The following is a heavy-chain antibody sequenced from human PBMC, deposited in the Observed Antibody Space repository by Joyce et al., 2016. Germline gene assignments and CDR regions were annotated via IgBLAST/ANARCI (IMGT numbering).Heavy chain of an antibody. D-gene: IGHD1-14*01. CDR2: IIPFFGAA. CDR3: ARGGTSSDHYFFYTLDV. Sequence: QVLLVQSGATVKRPGSSLRVSCKSSGGAFSNFTVNWVRQAPGQRLEWMGGIIPFFGAAKSADHFQGRVTLTADLSTRTAYMELSSLTSADTAVYYCARGGTSSDHYFFYTLDVWGPGTTVIVSS. V-gene: IGHV1-69*12. CDR1: GGAFSNFT. J-gene: IGHJ6*02.